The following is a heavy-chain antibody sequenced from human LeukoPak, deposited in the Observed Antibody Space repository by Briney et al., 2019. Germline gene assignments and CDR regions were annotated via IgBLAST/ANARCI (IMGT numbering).Heavy chain of an antibody. J-gene: IGHJ4*02. V-gene: IGHV3-21*01. D-gene: IGHD3-10*01. CDR1: GFTFSTYS. CDR3: SGERRGYYASGAYAYPFEY. CDR2: ISSNNRYI. Sequence: KSGGSLRLSCAASGFTFSTYSMNWVRQAPGKGLEWVSSISSNNRYIYYADSVKGRFTISRDNAKNSLYLQMNSLRAEDTAMYYCSGERRGYYASGAYAYPFEYWGQGTRVAVSS.